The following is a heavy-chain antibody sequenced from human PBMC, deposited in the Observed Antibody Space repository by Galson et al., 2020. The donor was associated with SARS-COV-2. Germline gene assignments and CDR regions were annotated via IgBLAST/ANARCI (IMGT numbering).Heavy chain of an antibody. CDR2: ISSSSSYI. CDR1: GFTFSSYS. Sequence: GESLKISCAASGFTFSSYSMNWVRQAPGKGLEWVSSISSSSSYIYYADSVKGRFTISRDNAKNSLYLQMNSLRAEDTAVYYCARGDYDYVWGSYRVDYWGQGTLVTVSS. J-gene: IGHJ4*02. V-gene: IGHV3-21*01. D-gene: IGHD3-16*02. CDR3: ARGDYDYVWGSYRVDY.